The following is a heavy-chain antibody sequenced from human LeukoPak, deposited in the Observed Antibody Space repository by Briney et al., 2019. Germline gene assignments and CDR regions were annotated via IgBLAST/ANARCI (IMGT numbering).Heavy chain of an antibody. Sequence: GASVKVSCKASGYTFTSYYMHWVRQAPGQGLEWMGIINPSGGSTSYAQKFQGRVTMTRDTSTSTVYMELSSLRSEDTAVYYCARAINPTTHYYDSSGPRADGMDVWGQGTTVTVSS. J-gene: IGHJ6*02. D-gene: IGHD3-22*01. CDR2: INPSGGST. V-gene: IGHV1-46*01. CDR1: GYTFTSYY. CDR3: ARAINPTTHYYDSSGPRADGMDV.